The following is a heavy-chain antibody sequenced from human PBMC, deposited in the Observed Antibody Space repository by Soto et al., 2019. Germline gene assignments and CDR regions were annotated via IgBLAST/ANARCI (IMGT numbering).Heavy chain of an antibody. D-gene: IGHD2-21*02. CDR2: LYWDDDK. Sequence: QITLKESGPALVKPTQTLTLTCTFSGFSVSTRGVGVGWIRQPPGKALEWLAVLYWDDDKWYSPSLKSRLTVTKVTSKNQVVLTMTNMDPVDTATYFSAHRTAWHYFDYWGQGTLVTVSS. J-gene: IGHJ4*02. V-gene: IGHV2-5*02. CDR1: GFSVSTRGVG. CDR3: AHRTAWHYFDY.